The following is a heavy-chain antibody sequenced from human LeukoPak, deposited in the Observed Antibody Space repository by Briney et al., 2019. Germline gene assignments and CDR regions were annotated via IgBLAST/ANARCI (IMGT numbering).Heavy chain of an antibody. CDR3: AKAGLLRYFAWLGAFDI. CDR1: GFTFSSYA. CDR2: ISGSGGGT. D-gene: IGHD3-9*01. V-gene: IGHV3-23*01. J-gene: IGHJ3*02. Sequence: LGGSLRLSCAASGFTFSSYAMSWVRQAPGKGLEWVSAISGSGGGTYYADSVKGRFTISRDNSKNTLYLQMNSLRAEDTAVYYWAKAGLLRYFAWLGAFDIWAQGTMVTVSS.